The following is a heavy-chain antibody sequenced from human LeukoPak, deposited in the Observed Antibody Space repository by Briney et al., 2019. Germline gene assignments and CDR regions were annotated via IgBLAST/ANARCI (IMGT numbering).Heavy chain of an antibody. CDR1: GGSISSGSYY. CDR2: IYTSGST. D-gene: IGHD1-26*01. CDR3: ARGSYSGSYYPFDY. Sequence: SQTLSLTCTVSGGSISSGSYYWSWIRQPAGKGLEWIGRIYTSGSTNYNPSLKSRVTISVDTSKSQFSLKLSSVTAADTAVYYCARGSYSGSYYPFDYWGQGTLVTVSS. J-gene: IGHJ4*02. V-gene: IGHV4-61*02.